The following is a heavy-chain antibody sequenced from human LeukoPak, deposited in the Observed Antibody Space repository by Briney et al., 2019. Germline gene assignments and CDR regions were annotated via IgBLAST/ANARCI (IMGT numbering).Heavy chain of an antibody. CDR2: ISSNGGST. V-gene: IGHV3-64*01. CDR3: ARVRSGYGSDY. CDR1: GFTFSSYT. J-gene: IGHJ4*02. D-gene: IGHD5-12*01. Sequence: PGGSLRLSCAASGFTFSSYTMDWVRQAPGKGLEYVSGISSNGGSTYYANSVKGRFTISRDNSKNTLYLQMGSLRAEDMAVYYCARVRSGYGSDYWGQGTLVTVSS.